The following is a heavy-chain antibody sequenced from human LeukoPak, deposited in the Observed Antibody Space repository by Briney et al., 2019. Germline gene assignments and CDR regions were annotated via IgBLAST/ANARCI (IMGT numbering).Heavy chain of an antibody. CDR1: GGSFSGYY. CDR3: ARASNFYYSGWYVVWFDP. V-gene: IGHV4-34*01. Sequence: PSETLSLTCAVYGGSFSGYYWSWIRQPPGKGLEWIGEINHSGSTNYNPSLKSRVTISVDTSKNQFSLKLSSVTAADTAGYYFARASNFYYSGWYVVWFDPWGQGTLVTVSS. J-gene: IGHJ5*02. D-gene: IGHD6-19*01. CDR2: INHSGST.